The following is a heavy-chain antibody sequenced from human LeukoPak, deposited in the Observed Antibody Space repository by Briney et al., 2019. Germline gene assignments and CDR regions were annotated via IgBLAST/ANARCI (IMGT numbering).Heavy chain of an antibody. V-gene: IGHV4-4*07. Sequence: SETLSLTCSVAGGSLGSYYWTWIRQPAGKGLEWIGRIFTTGSTNYNPPLMSRVTMSVDTSKNQFSLKMRCVTAADTAVYYCARGDGSTMIRGVSRYGWLDPWGQGTLVTVSS. CDR1: GGSLGSYY. D-gene: IGHD3-10*01. CDR3: ARGDGSTMIRGVSRYGWLDP. CDR2: IFTTGST. J-gene: IGHJ5*02.